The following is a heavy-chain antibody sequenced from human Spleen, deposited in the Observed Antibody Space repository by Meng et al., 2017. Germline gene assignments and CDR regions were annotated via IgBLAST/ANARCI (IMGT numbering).Heavy chain of an antibody. Sequence: GESLKISCAASGFTFSSYWMHWVRQAPGKGLEWVSAISGSGSSTYYADSVKGRFTISRDSSKNTVYLQMNSLRAEDSAIYYCAKETGRERGSYFDYWGQGTLVTVSS. J-gene: IGHJ4*02. CDR3: AKETGRERGSYFDY. CDR1: GFTFSSYW. V-gene: IGHV3-23*01. D-gene: IGHD1-1*01. CDR2: ISGSGSST.